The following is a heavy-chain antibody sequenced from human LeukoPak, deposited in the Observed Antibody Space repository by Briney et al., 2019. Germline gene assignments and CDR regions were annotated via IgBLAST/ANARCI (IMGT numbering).Heavy chain of an antibody. D-gene: IGHD2-2*01. J-gene: IGHJ3*02. CDR2: IYPGDSDT. CDR3: ARRPYCSSTSCYLAFHI. Sequence: GESLQISCKGSGYSFTSYWIGWVRQMPGKGLEWMGIIYPGDSDTRYSPSFQGQVTISADKSISTAYLQWSSLKASDTAMYYCARRPYCSSTSCYLAFHIWGQGTMVTVSS. V-gene: IGHV5-51*01. CDR1: GYSFTSYW.